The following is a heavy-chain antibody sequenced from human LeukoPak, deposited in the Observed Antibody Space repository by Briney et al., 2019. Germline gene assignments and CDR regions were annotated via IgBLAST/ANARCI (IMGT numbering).Heavy chain of an antibody. V-gene: IGHV3-30*02. CDR2: IRYDGSNK. D-gene: IGHD2-21*02. Sequence: GGSLRLSCAASGFTFSSYGMHWVRQAPGKGLEWVAFIRYDGSNKYYADSVKGRFTISRDNSKNTLYLQINSLRAEDTAVYYCAKPTCGGDCYSYYFDYWGQGTLVTVSS. CDR1: GFTFSSYG. CDR3: AKPTCGGDCYSYYFDY. J-gene: IGHJ4*02.